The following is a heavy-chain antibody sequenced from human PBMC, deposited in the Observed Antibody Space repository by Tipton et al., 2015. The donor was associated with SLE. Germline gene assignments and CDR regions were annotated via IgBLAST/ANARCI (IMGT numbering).Heavy chain of an antibody. CDR1: GGSFSGYY. J-gene: IGHJ3*02. V-gene: IGHV4-34*01. CDR3: ARSPLSMVRVSDAFDI. Sequence: LRLSCTVSGGSFSGYYWSWIRQPPGKGLEWIGEINHSGSTNYNPSLKSRVTISVDTSKNQFSLKLSSVTAADTAVYYCARSPLSMVRVSDAFDIWGQGTMVTVSS. D-gene: IGHD3-10*01. CDR2: INHSGST.